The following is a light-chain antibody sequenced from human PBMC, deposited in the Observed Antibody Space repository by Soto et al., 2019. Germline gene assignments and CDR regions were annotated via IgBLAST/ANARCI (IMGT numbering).Light chain of an antibody. Sequence: QSALTQPASMSGSPGQSITISCTGSSSDVGGYNYVSWYQQHPGKAPKLMIYEVNNRPSGVSNRFSGSKSGNTASLTISGLQAEDEADYYCSSYTSSSTLDVVFGGGTKLTVL. CDR3: SSYTSSSTLDVV. CDR2: EVN. V-gene: IGLV2-14*01. CDR1: SSDVGGYNY. J-gene: IGLJ2*01.